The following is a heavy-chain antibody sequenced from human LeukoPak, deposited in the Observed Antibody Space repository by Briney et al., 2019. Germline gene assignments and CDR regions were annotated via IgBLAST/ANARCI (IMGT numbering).Heavy chain of an antibody. CDR2: IYYSGST. CDR3: ARYGSGGGFDY. Sequence: PSETLSLTCTVSGGSISSSSYYWGWIRQPPGKGLEWIGSIYYSGSTYYNPSLKSRVTISVDTSKNQFSLKLSSVTAADTAVYYCARYGSGGGFDYWGQGTLVTVSS. D-gene: IGHD3-10*01. J-gene: IGHJ4*02. V-gene: IGHV4-39*07. CDR1: GGSISSSSYY.